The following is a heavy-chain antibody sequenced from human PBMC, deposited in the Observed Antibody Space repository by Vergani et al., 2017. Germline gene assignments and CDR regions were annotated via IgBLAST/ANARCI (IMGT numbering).Heavy chain of an antibody. CDR1: GYTFTSYG. J-gene: IGHJ3*02. D-gene: IGHD3-3*01. CDR2: ISAYNGNT. V-gene: IGHV1-18*04. CDR3: AREGRLSYYDFWSGYPDDAFDI. Sequence: QVQLVQSGAEVKKPGASVKVSCKASGYTFTSYGISWVRQAPGQGLEWMGWISAYNGNTNYAQKLQGRVTMTTDTSTSTAYMELRSLRSDDTAVYYCAREGRLSYYDFWSGYPDDAFDIWGQGTMVTGSS.